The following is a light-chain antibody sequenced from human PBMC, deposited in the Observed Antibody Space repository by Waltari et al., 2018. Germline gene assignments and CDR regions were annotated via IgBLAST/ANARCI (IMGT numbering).Light chain of an antibody. CDR2: AAS. CDR3: QQYNNWPLT. CDR1: QSVSSD. V-gene: IGKV3-15*01. Sequence: EMVMTQSPATRSVSPGERAPLSCRASQSVSSDLAWYQQKSGQAPRLLIYAASNRATGIPARFNGGGSGTEFTLTISSPQSGDSAVYYCQQYNNWPLTFGQGTKVEIK. J-gene: IGKJ1*01.